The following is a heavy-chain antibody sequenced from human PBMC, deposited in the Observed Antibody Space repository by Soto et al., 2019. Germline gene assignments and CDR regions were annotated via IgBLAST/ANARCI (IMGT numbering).Heavy chain of an antibody. CDR2: ISGSGGST. Sequence: GGSLRLSCAASGFTVTSNYMSWVRQAPGKGLEWVSAISGSGGSTYYADSVKGRFTISRDNSKNTLYLQMNSLRAEDTAVYYCAKDHIFLTGYYYLLPPYYYYYGMDVWGQGTTVTVSS. CDR3: AKDHIFLTGYYYLLPPYYYYYGMDV. J-gene: IGHJ6*02. D-gene: IGHD3-9*01. CDR1: GFTVTSNY. V-gene: IGHV3-23*01.